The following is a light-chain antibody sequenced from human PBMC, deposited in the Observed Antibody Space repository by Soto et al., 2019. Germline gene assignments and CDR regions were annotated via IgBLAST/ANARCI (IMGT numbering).Light chain of an antibody. J-gene: IGKJ1*01. Sequence: DIQMTQSPSSLVASVGGRVTITCRASQSISSYLNWYQQKPGKDPKLLIYAASSLQSGVPSRFSGSGSGTDFTLTISSLQPEDFATYYCQQSYSTPQTFGQGTKVEIK. CDR1: QSISSY. CDR2: AAS. V-gene: IGKV1-39*01. CDR3: QQSYSTPQT.